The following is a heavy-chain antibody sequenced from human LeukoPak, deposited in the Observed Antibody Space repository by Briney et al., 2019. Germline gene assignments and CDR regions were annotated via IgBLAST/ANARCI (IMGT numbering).Heavy chain of an antibody. CDR2: ISGSGGST. D-gene: IGHD3-22*01. J-gene: IGHJ4*02. CDR1: GFTFSSYA. CDR3: AKDRKGYYYWSFDY. V-gene: IGHV3-23*01. Sequence: GGSLRLSCAASGFTFSSYAMSWVRQAPGKGLEWVSAISGSGGSTYYADSVKGRFTISRDNSKNTLYLQMNSLSAEDTAVYYCAKDRKGYYYWSFDYWGQGTLVTVSS.